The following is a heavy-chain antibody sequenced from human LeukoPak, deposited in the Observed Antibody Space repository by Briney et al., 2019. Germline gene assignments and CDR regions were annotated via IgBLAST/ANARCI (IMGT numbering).Heavy chain of an antibody. J-gene: IGHJ4*02. Sequence: SLRLSCAASGFTFDDYAMHWVRQAPGKGLEWVSGISWNSGSIGYADSVKGRFTISRDNAKNSLYLQMNSLRAEDTALYYCAKDMGSGWYCVFDYWGQGTLVTVSS. D-gene: IGHD6-19*01. V-gene: IGHV3-9*01. CDR3: AKDMGSGWYCVFDY. CDR2: ISWNSGSI. CDR1: GFTFDDYA.